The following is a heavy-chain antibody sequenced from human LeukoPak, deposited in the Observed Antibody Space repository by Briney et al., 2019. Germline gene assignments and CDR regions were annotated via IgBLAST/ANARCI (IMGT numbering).Heavy chain of an antibody. CDR2: ISSSSSYI. D-gene: IGHD3-3*01. CDR3: ARASITIFGVVIRLNYFDY. V-gene: IGHV3-21*01. CDR1: GFTFSSYS. J-gene: IGHJ4*02. Sequence: GGSLRLSCAASGFTFSSYSMTWVRQAPGKGLEWVSSISSSSSYIYYADSVKGRFTISRDNAKNSLYLQMNSLRAEDTAVYYCARASITIFGVVIRLNYFDYWGQGTLVTVSS.